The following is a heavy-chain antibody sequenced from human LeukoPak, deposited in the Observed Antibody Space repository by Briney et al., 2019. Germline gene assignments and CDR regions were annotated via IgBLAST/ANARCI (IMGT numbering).Heavy chain of an antibody. V-gene: IGHV3-11*06. CDR2: ISSSSSYI. J-gene: IGHJ4*02. Sequence: PGGSLRLSCAASGFTFIDYSMSWVRQAPGKGLEWVSSISSSSSYIYYADSVKGRFTISRDNAKNSLYLQMNSLRAEDTAVYYCARVRVDYDILTGPLGYWGQGTLVTVSS. CDR1: GFTFIDYS. CDR3: ARVRVDYDILTGPLGY. D-gene: IGHD3-9*01.